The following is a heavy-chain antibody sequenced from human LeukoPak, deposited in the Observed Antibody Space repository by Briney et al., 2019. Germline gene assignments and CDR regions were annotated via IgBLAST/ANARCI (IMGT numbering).Heavy chain of an antibody. D-gene: IGHD6-13*01. V-gene: IGHV4-39*01. Sequence: SETLSLTCTVFGGSISSSSYYWGWIRQPPGKGLEWIGSIYYSGSTYYNPSLKSRVTISVDTSKNQFSLKLSSVTAADTAVYYCARYSSSRTVFDYWGQGTLVTVSS. CDR3: ARYSSSRTVFDY. J-gene: IGHJ4*02. CDR1: GGSISSSSYY. CDR2: IYYSGST.